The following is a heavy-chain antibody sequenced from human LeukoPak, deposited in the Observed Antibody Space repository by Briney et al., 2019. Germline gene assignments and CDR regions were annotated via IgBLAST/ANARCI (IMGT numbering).Heavy chain of an antibody. V-gene: IGHV1-2*02. CDR1: GYTFTGYY. Sequence: GASVKVSCKASGYTFTGYYMHWVRQAPGQGLEWMGWINPNSGGTNYAQKFQGRVTMTRDTSISTAYMELSRLRSDDTAVYYCARVLWFGESISGRYYYYGMDVWGQGTTVTVSS. J-gene: IGHJ6*02. D-gene: IGHD3-10*01. CDR3: ARVLWFGESISGRYYYYGMDV. CDR2: INPNSGGT.